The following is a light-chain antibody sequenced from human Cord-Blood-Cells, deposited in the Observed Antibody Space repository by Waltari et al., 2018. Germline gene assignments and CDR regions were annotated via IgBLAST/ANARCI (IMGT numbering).Light chain of an antibody. CDR2: DVS. V-gene: IGLV2-14*01. CDR3: SSYTSSSTYVV. Sequence: QSALTQPASVSGSPGQWITITCTGTSRDVGGHNYDSRYQQHPGKAPKLMIYDVSNRPSGVSNRFSGSKSGNTASLTISGLQAEDEADYYCSSYTSSSTYVVFGGGTKLTVL. J-gene: IGLJ2*01. CDR1: SRDVGGHNY.